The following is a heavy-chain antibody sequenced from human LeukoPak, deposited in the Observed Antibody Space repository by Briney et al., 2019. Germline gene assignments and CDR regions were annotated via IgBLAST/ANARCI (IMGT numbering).Heavy chain of an antibody. D-gene: IGHD3-16*02. CDR3: AKVQSGYYDYVWGSYRYSWFDP. V-gene: IGHV3-23*01. J-gene: IGHJ5*02. Sequence: GGSLRLSRAASGFTFSSYAMSWVRQAPGKGLEWVSAISGSGGSTYYADSVKGRFTISRDNSKNTLYLQMNSLRAEDTAVYYCAKVQSGYYDYVWGSYRYSWFDPWGQGTLVTVSS. CDR1: GFTFSSYA. CDR2: ISGSGGST.